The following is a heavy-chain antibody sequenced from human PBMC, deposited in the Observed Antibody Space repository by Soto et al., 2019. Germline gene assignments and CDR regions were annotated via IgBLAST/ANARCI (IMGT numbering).Heavy chain of an antibody. V-gene: IGHV3-48*01. Sequence: GGSLRLSCAASGFTFSSYSMNWVRQAPGKGLEWVSYISSSSSTTYYADSVKGRFTISRDNAKNSLYLQMNSLRAEDTAVYYCGRDLPKGATINYYYYYMDVGGKGTTATAPS. CDR1: GFTFSSYS. D-gene: IGHD5-12*01. CDR2: ISSSSSTT. CDR3: GRDLPKGATINYYYYYMDV. J-gene: IGHJ6*03.